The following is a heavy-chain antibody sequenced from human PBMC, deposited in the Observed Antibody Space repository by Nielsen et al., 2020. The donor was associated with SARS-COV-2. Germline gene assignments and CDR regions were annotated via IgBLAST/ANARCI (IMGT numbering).Heavy chain of an antibody. V-gene: IGHV3-48*04. D-gene: IGHD6-19*01. Sequence: GESLKISCAASGFTFSSYWMSWIRQAPGKGLEWVSYISSSGSTIYYADSVKGRFTISRDNANNSLYLQLNSLSPEDTAVYYCATEVRQWLVHIDYWGQGNLVTVSS. CDR3: ATEVRQWLVHIDY. J-gene: IGHJ4*02. CDR2: ISSSGSTI. CDR1: GFTFSSYW.